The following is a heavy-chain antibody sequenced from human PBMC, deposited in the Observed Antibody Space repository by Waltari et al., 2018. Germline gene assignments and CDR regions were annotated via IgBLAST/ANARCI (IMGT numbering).Heavy chain of an antibody. Sequence: QLLESGGGLVQPGGSLRLSCAASGFTFRTYAMNWIRQAPGKGREWVAVNFSSGTTFYVESVKGRFTVSRDDSNHTVHLQMNNLRNGDTAVYYCAKGRKENHFDHWGQGALVTVSS. CDR1: GFTFRTYA. V-gene: IGHV3-23*03. J-gene: IGHJ4*02. CDR2: NFSSGTT. CDR3: AKGRKENHFDH.